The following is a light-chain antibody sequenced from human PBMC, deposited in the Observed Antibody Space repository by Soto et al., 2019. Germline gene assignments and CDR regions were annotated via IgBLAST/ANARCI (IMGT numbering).Light chain of an antibody. V-gene: IGKV3-20*01. CDR2: GAS. Sequence: EIVMTQSPGTLSLSPGERATISCRASQVIGSRYLAWYHQKSGQAPRLLIYGASSRATGIPDRFSGSGSGTDFTLTISRPEPEDFAVYYCQQFGSSIPHTFRQGTKLEIK. CDR3: QQFGSSIPHT. J-gene: IGKJ2*01. CDR1: QVIGSRY.